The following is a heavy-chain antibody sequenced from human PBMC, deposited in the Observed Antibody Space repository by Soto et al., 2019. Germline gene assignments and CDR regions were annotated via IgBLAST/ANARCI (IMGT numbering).Heavy chain of an antibody. CDR3: ARPRDSSGYYFYYY. Sequence: SETLSLTCTVSGGSISSSSYYWGWIRQPPGKGLEWIGSIYYSGSTYYNPSLKSRVTISVDTSKNQFSLKLSSVTAADTAVYYCARPRDSSGYYFYYYWGQGTLVTVSS. CDR2: IYYSGST. D-gene: IGHD3-22*01. V-gene: IGHV4-39*01. J-gene: IGHJ4*02. CDR1: GGSISSSSYY.